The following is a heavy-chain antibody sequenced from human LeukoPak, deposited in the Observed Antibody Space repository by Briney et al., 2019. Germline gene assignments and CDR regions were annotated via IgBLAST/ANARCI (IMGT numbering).Heavy chain of an antibody. J-gene: IGHJ3*02. D-gene: IGHD4-17*01. V-gene: IGHV4-34*01. CDR2: INHSGST. CDR1: GGSFSGYY. Sequence: SETLSLTCAVYGGSFSGYYWNWIRQPPGKGLEWIGEINHSGSTNYNPSLKSRVTLSVDTSKNQFSLKLSSVTAADAAVYYCARGRDRYGDHRRPDAFDIWGQGTMVTVSS. CDR3: ARGRDRYGDHRRPDAFDI.